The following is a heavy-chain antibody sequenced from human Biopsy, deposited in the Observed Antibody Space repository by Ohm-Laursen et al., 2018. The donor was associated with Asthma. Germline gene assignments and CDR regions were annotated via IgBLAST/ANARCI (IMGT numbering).Heavy chain of an antibody. D-gene: IGHD4-17*01. J-gene: IGHJ6*02. CDR2: ISAYNGNT. Sequence: ASVKVSCNASGYTFTSYGISWVRQAPGQGLEWMGWISAYNGNTNYAQKLQGRVTMTTDTSTSTAYMELRSLRKEDTAVYYCARGGYYGDRRHHNGLDVWGQGTTVTVSS. CDR3: ARGGYYGDRRHHNGLDV. V-gene: IGHV1-18*04. CDR1: GYTFTSYG.